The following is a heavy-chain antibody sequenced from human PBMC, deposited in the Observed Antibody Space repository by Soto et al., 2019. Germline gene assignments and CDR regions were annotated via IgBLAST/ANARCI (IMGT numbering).Heavy chain of an antibody. CDR2: ISAYNGNT. D-gene: IGHD1-1*01. CDR3: ARLGRAETNRGPDAFDI. Sequence: ASVKVSCKASGYTFTSYGISWVRQAPGQGLEWMGWISAYNGNTNYAQKLQGRVTMTADTSTSTAYMELRSLRSDDTAVYYCARLGRAETNRGPDAFDIWGQGTMVSVAS. V-gene: IGHV1-18*01. CDR1: GYTFTSYG. J-gene: IGHJ3*02.